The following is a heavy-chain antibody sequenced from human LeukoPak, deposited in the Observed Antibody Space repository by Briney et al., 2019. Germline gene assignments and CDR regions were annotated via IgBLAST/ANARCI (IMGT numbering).Heavy chain of an antibody. Sequence: GRSLRLSCAASGFTFSSYGMHWVRQAPGKGLEWVAVIWYDGSNKYYADSVKGRFTISRDNAKNSLYLQMNSLRAEDTAVYYCARGRFGYNYDYWGQGTLVTVSS. J-gene: IGHJ4*02. CDR1: GFTFSSYG. D-gene: IGHD5-18*01. CDR2: IWYDGSNK. CDR3: ARGRFGYNYDY. V-gene: IGHV3-33*01.